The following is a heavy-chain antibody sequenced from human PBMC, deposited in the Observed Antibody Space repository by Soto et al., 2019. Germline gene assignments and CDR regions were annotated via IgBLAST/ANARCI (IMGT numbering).Heavy chain of an antibody. CDR3: ARGEYTSGWYNWFDP. CDR1: GFTFSSYS. J-gene: IGHJ5*02. V-gene: IGHV3-48*01. Sequence: PGGSLRLSCAASGFTFSSYSMNWVRQAPGEGLEWVSYISSSSSTIYYADSVKGRFTISRDNAKNSLYLQMNSLRAEDTAVYYCARGEYTSGWYNWFDPWGQGTLVTVSS. CDR2: ISSSSSTI. D-gene: IGHD6-19*01.